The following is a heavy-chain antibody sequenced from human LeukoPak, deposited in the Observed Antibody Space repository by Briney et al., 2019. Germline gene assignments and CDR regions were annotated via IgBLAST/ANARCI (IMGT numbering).Heavy chain of an antibody. J-gene: IGHJ4*02. CDR1: GFDLNYYW. D-gene: IGHD4-11*01. CDR2: IHHDESEK. CDR3: TRWASQYYFDY. Sequence: PGGSLRLSCEVSGFDLNYYWLSWVRQAPGKGLEWVALIHHDESEKYYVDSVKGRFSVSRDNTKRSVYLQMNSLRVEDTAVYYCTRWASQYYFDYWGQGTLVSVSS. V-gene: IGHV3-7*01.